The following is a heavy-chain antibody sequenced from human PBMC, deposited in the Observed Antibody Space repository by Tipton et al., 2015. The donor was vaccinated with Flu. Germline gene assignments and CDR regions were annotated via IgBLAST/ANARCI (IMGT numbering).Heavy chain of an antibody. CDR1: GGSISSGGAY. V-gene: IGHV4-31*03. Sequence: GLVKPSQTLSLTCNVSGGSISSGGAYWSWIRQHPGKGLEWIGGIYYSGSTYKNPSLTSRVSISVDTSKNQFSLNLKSVTAADTAVYYCARDHPPSITVLGEITDYFGMAVWGQGTTVTVSS. J-gene: IGHJ6*02. D-gene: IGHD3-3*01. CDR2: IYYSGST. CDR3: ARDHPPSITVLGEITDYFGMAV.